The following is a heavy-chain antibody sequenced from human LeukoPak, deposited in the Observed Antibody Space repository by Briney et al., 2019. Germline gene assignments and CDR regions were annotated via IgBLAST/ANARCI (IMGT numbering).Heavy chain of an antibody. V-gene: IGHV1-69*04. D-gene: IGHD1-14*01. CDR3: ARVGTGNDAFDI. CDR1: GGTFSSYA. CDR2: IIPILGIA. Sequence: GASVKVSCKASGGTFSSYAISWVRQAPGQGLEWMGRIIPILGIANYAQKFQGRVTITADKSTSTAYMELSSLRSEDTAVYYCARVGTGNDAFDIWGQGKMVTVSS. J-gene: IGHJ3*02.